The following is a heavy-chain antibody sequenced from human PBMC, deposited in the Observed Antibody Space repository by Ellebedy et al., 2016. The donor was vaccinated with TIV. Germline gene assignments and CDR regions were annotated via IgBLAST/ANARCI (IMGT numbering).Heavy chain of an antibody. CDR3: ASARHYYDSSGPFDY. D-gene: IGHD3-22*01. CDR2: INAGNGNT. V-gene: IGHV1-3*01. J-gene: IGHJ4*02. CDR1: GYTFTSYA. Sequence: AASVKVSCKASGYTFTSYAMHWVRQAPGQRLEWMGWINAGNGNTKYSQKFQGRVTITRDTSASTAYMELSSLRSEDTAVYYCASARHYYDSSGPFDYWGQGTLVIVSS.